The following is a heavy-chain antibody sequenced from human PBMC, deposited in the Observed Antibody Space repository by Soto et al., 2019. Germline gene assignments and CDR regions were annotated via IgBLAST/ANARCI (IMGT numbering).Heavy chain of an antibody. Sequence: GGSLRLSCAASGFTVSSKYMTWVRQAPGKGLEWVSLIQSGGTTYYADSVKGRFTISRDTSENTLHLQMDSLRVEDTAVYYCAKIVAGTGVSDYWGQGTLVTVSS. CDR2: IQSGGTT. J-gene: IGHJ4*02. CDR3: AKIVAGTGVSDY. CDR1: GFTVSSKY. D-gene: IGHD6-19*01. V-gene: IGHV3-66*01.